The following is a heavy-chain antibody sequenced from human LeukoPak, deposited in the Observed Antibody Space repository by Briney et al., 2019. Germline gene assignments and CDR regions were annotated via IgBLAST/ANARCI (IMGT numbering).Heavy chain of an antibody. CDR2: SFHTGNT. D-gene: IGHD2-15*01. CDR1: GDTITTYY. J-gene: IGHJ3*02. Sequence: PSETLSRTCTVSGDTITTYYWSWLRQAPGKGLEWIGYSFHTGNTNYNPSLESRVAIHIDTSKNHLSLRLTFVTAADTAIYYCARAIVVGSFDAFDIWRQGAKVGVSS. CDR3: ARAIVVGSFDAFDI. V-gene: IGHV4-59*12.